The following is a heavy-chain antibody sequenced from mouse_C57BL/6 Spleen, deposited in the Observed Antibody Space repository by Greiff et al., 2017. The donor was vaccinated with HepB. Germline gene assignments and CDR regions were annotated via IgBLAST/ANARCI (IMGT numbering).Heavy chain of an antibody. J-gene: IGHJ4*01. CDR2: INPNNGGT. CDR3: ARVPYDYQAMDY. CDR1: GYTFTDYY. V-gene: IGHV1-26*01. Sequence: EVQLQQSGPELVKPGASVKISCKASGYTFTDYYMNWVKQSHGKSLEWIGDINPNNGGTSYNQKFKGKATLTVDKSSSTAYMGLRSLTSEDSAVYYCARVPYDYQAMDYWGQGTSVTVSS.